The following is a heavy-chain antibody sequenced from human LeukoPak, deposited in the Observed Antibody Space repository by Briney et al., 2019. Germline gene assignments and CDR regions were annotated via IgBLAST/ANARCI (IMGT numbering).Heavy chain of an antibody. CDR3: ARVGAATSYYFDY. Sequence: GGSLRLSCAASGFTFSSYTMNWVRQAPGKGLEWVSSISGSSSYIYYADSVKGRFTISRDNAKNSLYLQMNSLRAEDTAVYYCARVGAATSYYFDYWGQGTLVTVSS. CDR2: ISGSSSYI. D-gene: IGHD3-3*01. V-gene: IGHV3-21*01. CDR1: GFTFSSYT. J-gene: IGHJ4*02.